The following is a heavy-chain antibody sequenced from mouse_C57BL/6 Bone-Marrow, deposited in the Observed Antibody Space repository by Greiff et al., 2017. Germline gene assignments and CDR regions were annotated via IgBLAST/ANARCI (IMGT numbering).Heavy chain of an antibody. D-gene: IGHD1-2*01. J-gene: IGHJ1*03. CDR2: ISSGSSTI. Sequence: VQLKESGGGLVKPGGSLTLSCAASGFTFSDYGMHWVRQAPEKGLEWVAYISSGSSTIYYADTVKGRFTISSDNAKNTLFLQMTSLRSEDTAMYYCAREGPLRRDWDFEGWGTGTTVTVSS. CDR1: GFTFSDYG. CDR3: AREGPLRRDWDFEG. V-gene: IGHV5-17*01.